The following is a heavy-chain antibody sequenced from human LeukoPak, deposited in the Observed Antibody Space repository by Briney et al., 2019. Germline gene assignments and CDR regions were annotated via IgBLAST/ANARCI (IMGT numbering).Heavy chain of an antibody. J-gene: IGHJ4*02. D-gene: IGHD6-13*01. CDR1: GFTFSNAW. CDR3: TTDFTQQLVQFYYFDY. V-gene: IGHV3-15*01. CDR2: IKSKTDGGTT. Sequence: GGSLRLSCAASGFTFSNAWMSWVRQAPGKGLEWVGRIKSKTDGGTTDYAAPVKVRFTISRDDSKNTLYLQMNSLKTEDTAVYYCTTDFTQQLVQFYYFDYWGQGTLVTVSS.